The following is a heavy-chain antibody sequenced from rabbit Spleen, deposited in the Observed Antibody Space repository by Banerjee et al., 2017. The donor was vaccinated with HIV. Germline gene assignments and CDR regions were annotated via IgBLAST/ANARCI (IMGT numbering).Heavy chain of an antibody. J-gene: IGHJ6*01. CDR2: IAGDSSAFT. CDR1: GFSFSSNEY. Sequence: QSLEESGGDLVKPGASLTLTCTASGFSFSSNEYMCWVRQAPGKGLEWISCIAGDSSAFTYSATWAKGRFTCSKTSSTTVTLQMTSLTVADTATYFCARDTGTSFSSYGMDLWGPGPLVTVS. CDR3: ARDTGTSFSSYGMDL. D-gene: IGHD7-1*01. V-gene: IGHV1S40*01.